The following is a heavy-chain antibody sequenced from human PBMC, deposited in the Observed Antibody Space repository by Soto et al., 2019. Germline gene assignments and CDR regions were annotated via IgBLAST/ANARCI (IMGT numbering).Heavy chain of an antibody. D-gene: IGHD2-2*01. CDR2: IKQDGSEK. J-gene: IGHJ4*02. V-gene: IGHV3-7*01. CDR1: GFTFSSYW. Sequence: GGSLRLSCAASGFTFSSYWMSWVRQAPGKGLEWVANIKQDGSEKYYVDSVKGRFTISRDNAKNSLYLQMNSLRAEDTAVYYCARDKGGIVVVPADYFDYWGQGTLVTVS. CDR3: ARDKGGIVVVPADYFDY.